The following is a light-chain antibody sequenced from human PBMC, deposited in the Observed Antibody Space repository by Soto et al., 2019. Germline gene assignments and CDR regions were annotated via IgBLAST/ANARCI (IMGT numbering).Light chain of an antibody. CDR3: SSYTSSSLYV. Sequence: QSALTQAVSVSRSPGQSITISCTGTSSDVGGYNYVSWYQQHPAKAPKLMIYDVSNRPSGVSNRFSGSKSGNTASLTISGLQAEDEADYYCSSYTSSSLYVFGTGTKVTVL. CDR2: DVS. CDR1: SSDVGGYNY. V-gene: IGLV2-14*01. J-gene: IGLJ1*01.